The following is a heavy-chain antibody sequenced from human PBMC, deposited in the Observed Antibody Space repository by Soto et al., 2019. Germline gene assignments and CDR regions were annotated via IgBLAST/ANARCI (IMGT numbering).Heavy chain of an antibody. V-gene: IGHV3-33*01. J-gene: IGHJ6*02. CDR3: ARGNYDFWSGYSYYYYGMDV. D-gene: IGHD3-3*01. CDR1: GFTFSSYG. CDR2: IWYDGSNK. Sequence: GGSLRLSCAASGFTFSSYGMHWVRQAPGKGLEWVAVIWYDGSNKYYADTVKGRFTISRDNSKNTLYLQMNSLRAEDTAVYYCARGNYDFWSGYSYYYYGMDVWGQGTTVTVSS.